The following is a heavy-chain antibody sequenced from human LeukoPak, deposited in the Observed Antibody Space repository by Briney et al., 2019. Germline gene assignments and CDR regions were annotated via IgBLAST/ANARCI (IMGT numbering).Heavy chain of an antibody. CDR1: GYTFTSYY. Sequence: ASVKVSCKASGYTFTSYYMHWVRQAPGQGLEWMGWISAYNGNTNYAQKLQGRVTMTTDTSTSTAYMELRSLRSDDTAVYYCARDGIGYCSSTSCSHFDYWGQGTLVTVSS. D-gene: IGHD2-2*01. CDR3: ARDGIGYCSSTSCSHFDY. J-gene: IGHJ4*02. V-gene: IGHV1-18*04. CDR2: ISAYNGNT.